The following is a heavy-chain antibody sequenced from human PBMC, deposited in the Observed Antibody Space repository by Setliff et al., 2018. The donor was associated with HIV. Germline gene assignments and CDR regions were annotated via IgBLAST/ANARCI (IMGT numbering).Heavy chain of an antibody. J-gene: IGHJ6*02. CDR3: ARLGSGWSDSYYSAMDI. CDR1: GYSFTSHF. D-gene: IGHD6-19*01. CDR2: INPSDGAT. Sequence: ASVKVSCKTSGYSFTSHFMHWVRQAPGQGLEWMGIINPSDGATTYAGRFQGRLTMTSDTSTTTVYMELSSLRSEDTATYFCARLGSGWSDSYYSAMDIWGQGTTVTVSS. V-gene: IGHV1-46*01.